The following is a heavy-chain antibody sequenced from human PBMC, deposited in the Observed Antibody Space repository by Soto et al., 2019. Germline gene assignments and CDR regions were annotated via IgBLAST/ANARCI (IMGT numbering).Heavy chain of an antibody. CDR1: GFTFSSYA. CDR3: AKCNDYICRRKDY. J-gene: IGHJ4*02. Sequence: GGSLRLSCAASGFTFSSYAMSWVRQAPGKGLEWVSAISGSGGSTYYADSVKGRFTISRDNSKNTLYLQMNSLGAEDTAVYYCAKCNDYICRRKDYWGQGTLVTVSS. V-gene: IGHV3-23*01. D-gene: IGHD3-16*01. CDR2: ISGSGGST.